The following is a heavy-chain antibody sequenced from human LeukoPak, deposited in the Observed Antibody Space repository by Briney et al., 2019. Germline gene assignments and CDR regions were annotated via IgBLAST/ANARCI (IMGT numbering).Heavy chain of an antibody. Sequence: GASVKVSCKASGYTFINYGISWVLQAPGQGLEWMGWINPYNDNTNYAQRIQGRVTMTTDTSTSTAYMEVRSVRSDDTAVYYCARDPTQEWLMGKNWFDPWGQGTLVTVSS. CDR1: GYTFINYG. D-gene: IGHD3-3*01. CDR2: INPYNDNT. V-gene: IGHV1-18*01. J-gene: IGHJ5*02. CDR3: ARDPTQEWLMGKNWFDP.